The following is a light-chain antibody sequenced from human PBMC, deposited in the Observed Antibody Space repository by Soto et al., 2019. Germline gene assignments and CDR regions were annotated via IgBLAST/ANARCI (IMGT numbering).Light chain of an antibody. CDR2: AAY. J-gene: IGKJ4*01. CDR3: QQTYSIPLT. Sequence: DIQMTQSPSSLSASVGDRVTITCRTSQTINNYLNWYQQKPGRAPKLLIYAAYNLQSGVPSKFSGSGSGTDFTLAISALQPDDFATYFCQQTYSIPLTLGGGTKVEIK. CDR1: QTINNY. V-gene: IGKV1-39*01.